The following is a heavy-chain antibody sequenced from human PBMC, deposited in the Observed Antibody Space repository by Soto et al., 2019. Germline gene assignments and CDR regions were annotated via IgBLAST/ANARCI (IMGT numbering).Heavy chain of an antibody. CDR3: ARGGGAYRGSDCIRAFDF. CDR2: IYTDGGT. V-gene: IGHV3-66*01. Sequence: GGSLRLSCAVSGLSVRNTYMSWVRQAPGKGLEWVSVIYTDGGTYYTDSVKGRFTISRDDSKDTLYLQMNSLRDEDSAVYFFARGGGAYRGSDCIRAFDFWGQGTMVTVSS. J-gene: IGHJ3*01. D-gene: IGHD2-21*02. CDR1: GLSVRNTY.